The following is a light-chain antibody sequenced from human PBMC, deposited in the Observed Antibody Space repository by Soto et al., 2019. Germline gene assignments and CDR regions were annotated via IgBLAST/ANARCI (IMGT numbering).Light chain of an antibody. CDR2: GNS. V-gene: IGLV1-40*01. CDR3: QSYDSSLSGVV. CDR1: SSNIGAGYD. Sequence: QSVLTQPPSVSGAPGQRVTISCTGSSSNIGAGYDVHWYQQLPGTAPKLLIYGNSNRPSGVPDRFSGSKSGTSASPAITGLRAEDEADYYCQSYDSSLSGVVFGGGTKLTVL. J-gene: IGLJ2*01.